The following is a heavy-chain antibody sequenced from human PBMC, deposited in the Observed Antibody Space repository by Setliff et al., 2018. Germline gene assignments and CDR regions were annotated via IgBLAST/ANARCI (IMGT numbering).Heavy chain of an antibody. Sequence: SETLSLTCSASGGPISSSSYYWVWIRQPPGKALEGVGYIYYSGSTNYNPSLKSRVTISVDTSKKQISLKLRSVTAADTAVYYCARHPAGQGAFDIWGQGTKVTVSS. CDR2: IYYSGST. CDR1: GGPISSSSYY. V-gene: IGHV4-61*05. J-gene: IGHJ3*02. CDR3: ARHPAGQGAFDI.